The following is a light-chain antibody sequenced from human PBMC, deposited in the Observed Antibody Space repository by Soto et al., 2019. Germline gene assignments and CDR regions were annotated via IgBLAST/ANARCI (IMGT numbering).Light chain of an antibody. CDR2: YMS. CDR3: HQRQSWPRT. V-gene: IGKV3-11*01. J-gene: IGKJ1*01. CDR1: QYAGSR. Sequence: EIVLTQSPATLSSSPGETATLSCRASQYAGSRLAWYQHKPGQAPRLLIYYMSKRATGIPARFSGSGSGTDFTLTISSLAPDDFAIYYCHQRQSWPRTFGQGTKVEIK.